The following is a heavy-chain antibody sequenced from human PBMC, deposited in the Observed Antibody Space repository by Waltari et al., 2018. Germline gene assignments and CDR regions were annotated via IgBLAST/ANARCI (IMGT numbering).Heavy chain of an antibody. CDR3: ARSGVEYSVYGPFDY. CDR1: GFTLSSYS. CDR2: ISSSSSYI. J-gene: IGHJ4*02. V-gene: IGHV3-21*01. Sequence: EVQLVESGGGLVKPGGSLRLSCAASGFTLSSYSMNWVRQAPGKGLEWVSSISSSSSYIYYADSVKGRFTISRDNAKNSLYLQMNSLRAEDTAVYYCARSGVEYSVYGPFDYWGQGTLVTVSS. D-gene: IGHD5-12*01.